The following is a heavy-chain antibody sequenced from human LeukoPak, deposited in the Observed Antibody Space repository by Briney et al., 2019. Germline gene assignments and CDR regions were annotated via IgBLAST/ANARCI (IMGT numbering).Heavy chain of an antibody. Sequence: PGGSLRLSCAASGFPFGDFAMTWVRQVPGGGLQWVSTITRSGQNTYYADSVKGRFTISRDDYKGMLYLQMNSLRAEDTAMYYCAKPIQQWPDHDAFDIWGQGTMVTVSS. CDR1: GFPFGDFA. CDR2: ITRSGQNT. D-gene: IGHD6-19*01. CDR3: AKPIQQWPDHDAFDI. J-gene: IGHJ3*02. V-gene: IGHV3-23*01.